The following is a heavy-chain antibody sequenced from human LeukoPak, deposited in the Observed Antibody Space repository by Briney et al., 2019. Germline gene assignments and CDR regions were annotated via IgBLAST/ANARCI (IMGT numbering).Heavy chain of an antibody. J-gene: IGHJ4*02. D-gene: IGHD1-26*01. CDR3: ARGSRRLADFHY. V-gene: IGHV4-39*01. CDR1: GDSISSSDYY. Sequence: SETLSLACTVSGDSISSSDYYWGWIRQPPGKGLGWIGTISYSGSTYYNPSLQSRVTISVDTSKNQFSLELSSVTAADTAVYYCARGSRRLADFHYWGQGTLVTVSS. CDR2: ISYSGST.